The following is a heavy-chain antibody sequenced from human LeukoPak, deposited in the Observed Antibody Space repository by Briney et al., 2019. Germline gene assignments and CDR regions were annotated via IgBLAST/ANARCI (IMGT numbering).Heavy chain of an antibody. D-gene: IGHD5-24*01. CDR2: ISGSGGST. J-gene: IGHJ6*02. V-gene: IGHV3-23*01. Sequence: PGGSLRLSCTASGFTFSSYAINWVRQAPGKGLEWVSVISGSGGSTYYADSVKGRFTISRDNSKDTLYLQMNNLRAEDTAVYYRAKDEVATNYYYYYGMDVWGQGTTVTVSS. CDR1: GFTFSSYA. CDR3: AKDEVATNYYYYYGMDV.